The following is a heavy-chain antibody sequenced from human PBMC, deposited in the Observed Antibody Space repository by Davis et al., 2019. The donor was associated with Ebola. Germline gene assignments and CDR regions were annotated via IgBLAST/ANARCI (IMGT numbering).Heavy chain of an antibody. J-gene: IGHJ6*02. Sequence: GESLKISCAASGFTVSSNYMSWVRQAPGKGLEWVSVIYSGGSTYYADSVKGRFTISRHNSKNTLYLQMNSLRAEDTAVYYCARVRTGTTFYYGMDVWGQGTTVTVSS. CDR3: ARVRTGTTFYYGMDV. CDR1: GFTVSSNY. V-gene: IGHV3-53*04. CDR2: IYSGGST. D-gene: IGHD1-7*01.